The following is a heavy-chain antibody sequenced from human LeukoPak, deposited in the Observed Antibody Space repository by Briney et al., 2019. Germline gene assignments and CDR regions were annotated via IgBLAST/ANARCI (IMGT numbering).Heavy chain of an antibody. CDR3: AKNEGMGDYYYYYMDV. CDR2: ITTNGAST. CDR1: GFIFSDYY. Sequence: NPGGSLRLSCAASGFIFSDYYMTWIRQAPGKGLEWISYITTNGASTYYAGSVKGRFTISRDNSKNTLYLQMNSLRAEDTAVYYCAKNEGMGDYYYYYMDVWGKGTTVTVSS. D-gene: IGHD3-16*01. V-gene: IGHV3-11*04. J-gene: IGHJ6*03.